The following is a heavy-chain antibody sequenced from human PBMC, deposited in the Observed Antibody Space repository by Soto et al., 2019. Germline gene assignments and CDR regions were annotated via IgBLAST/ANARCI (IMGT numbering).Heavy chain of an antibody. Sequence: EVQLLQSGGGLVQPGGSLRLSCAASGITFTTYAMSWVRQAPGKGLEWVSTVAANVSNRHYADFVKGRFTISRDNSKNTLSLKMNSLRVEDTAIYYCAGDYLSLNSLNGNFYSFGMDVWGQGTAVTVSS. CDR2: VAANVSNR. CDR1: GITFTTYA. CDR3: AGDYLSLNSLNGNFYSFGMDV. D-gene: IGHD4-17*01. J-gene: IGHJ6*02. V-gene: IGHV3-23*01.